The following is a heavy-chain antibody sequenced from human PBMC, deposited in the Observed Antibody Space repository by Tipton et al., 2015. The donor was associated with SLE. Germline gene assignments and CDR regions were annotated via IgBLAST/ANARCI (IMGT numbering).Heavy chain of an antibody. CDR3: AKDGMRYCSGGSCP. Sequence: SLRLSCAASGFTFSSYAMHWVRQAPGKGLEWVAVISYDGSNKYYADSVKGRFTISRDNSKNTLYLQMNSLRAEDTAVYYCAKDGMRYCSGGSCPWGQGTLVTVSS. J-gene: IGHJ5*02. CDR1: GFTFSSYA. D-gene: IGHD2-15*01. CDR2: ISYDGSNK. V-gene: IGHV3-30-3*01.